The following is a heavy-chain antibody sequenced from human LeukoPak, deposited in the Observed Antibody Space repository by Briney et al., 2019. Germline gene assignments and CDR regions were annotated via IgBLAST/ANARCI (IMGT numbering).Heavy chain of an antibody. CDR1: GFTFSSYS. Sequence: GGSLRLSCAASGFTFSSYSMHWVRQAPGKGLEWVSSISSSSSYIYYADSVKGRLTISRDNAKNTLYLQMNSLRVEDTAVYYCARGRPHGNDYWGQGTLVTVSS. CDR3: ARGRPHGNDY. CDR2: ISSSSSYI. J-gene: IGHJ4*02. D-gene: IGHD4-23*01. V-gene: IGHV3-21*01.